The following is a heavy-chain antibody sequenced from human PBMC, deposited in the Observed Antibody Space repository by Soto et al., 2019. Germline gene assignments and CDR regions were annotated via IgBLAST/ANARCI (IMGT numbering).Heavy chain of an antibody. CDR2: IKSKTDGGTT. D-gene: IGHD2-15*01. CDR3: ARAYCSGGSCFHH. CDR1: GFTFSNAW. V-gene: IGHV3-15*01. J-gene: IGHJ1*01. Sequence: PGGSLRLSCAASGFTFSNAWMSWVRQAPGKGLEWVGRIKSKTDGGTTDYAAPVKGRFTISRDNSKNTLYLQMNSLRAEDTAVYYCARAYCSGGSCFHHWGQGTLVTVSS.